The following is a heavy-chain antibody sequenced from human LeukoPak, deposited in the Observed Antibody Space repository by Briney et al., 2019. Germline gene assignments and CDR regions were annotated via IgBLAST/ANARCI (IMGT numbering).Heavy chain of an antibody. V-gene: IGHV4-4*02. J-gene: IGHJ4*02. CDR1: GASITSSHW. Sequence: KSSETLSLTCAVSGASITSSHWWSWARQPPGKGLEWIGEIHDSGTTNYKPSLKSRVTMSLDKSNNQISLKLTSVTAADTAVYYCSRENGAFSPFGYWGQGTLVTVPS. D-gene: IGHD2-8*01. CDR3: SRENGAFSPFGY. CDR2: IHDSGTT.